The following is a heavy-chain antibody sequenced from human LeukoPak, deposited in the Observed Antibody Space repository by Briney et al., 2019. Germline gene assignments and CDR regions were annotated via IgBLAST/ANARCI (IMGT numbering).Heavy chain of an antibody. Sequence: SGPTLVNPTQTLTLTCTFSGFSLSTSGMCMSWIHQPPGKALGWLARIDWDDDKYYSTSLKTRLTISKDTSKNQVVLTMTNMDPVDTATYYCARNDYGDPAVCSYWGQGTLVTVSS. J-gene: IGHJ4*02. V-gene: IGHV2-70*11. CDR3: ARNDYGDPAVCSY. D-gene: IGHD4-17*01. CDR1: GFSLSTSGMC. CDR2: IDWDDDK.